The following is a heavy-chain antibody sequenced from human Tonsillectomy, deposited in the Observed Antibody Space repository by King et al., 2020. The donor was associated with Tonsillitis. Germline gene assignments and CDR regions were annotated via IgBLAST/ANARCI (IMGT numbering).Heavy chain of an antibody. CDR1: GFTFSGYS. J-gene: IGHJ5*02. CDR3: ARAPTSIAAGS. V-gene: IGHV3-48*04. CDR2: ISSSSTTI. D-gene: IGHD6-13*01. Sequence: VQLVESGGGLVQPGGSLRLSCAASGFTFSGYSMNWVRQAPGKGLEWLSYISSSSTTIYYADSVKGRFTNSRDNAKNSLYLQMNTLRAEDTAVYSCARAPTSIAAGSWGQGTLVTVSS.